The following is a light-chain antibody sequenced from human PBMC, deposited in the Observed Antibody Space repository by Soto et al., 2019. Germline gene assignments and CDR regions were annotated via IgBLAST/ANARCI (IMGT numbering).Light chain of an antibody. Sequence: AIRMTQSPSSFSASTGDRVTITCRASQGISSYLAWYQQKPGKAPKLLIYAASTLQRGVPSRFSGSGSGTDFTLTISSLQSEDFATDYCQQYYSYPASTCGQGTRLEIK. V-gene: IGKV1-8*01. CDR3: QQYYSYPAST. CDR2: AAS. J-gene: IGKJ5*01. CDR1: QGISSY.